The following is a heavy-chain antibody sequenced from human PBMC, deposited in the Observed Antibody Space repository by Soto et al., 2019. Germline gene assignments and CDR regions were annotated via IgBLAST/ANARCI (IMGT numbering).Heavy chain of an antibody. Sequence: ASVKVSCKASGYTSSTSGISWVRQAPGQGLEWVGWIRPDNGNTKSAQRLQGRVTLTTDTSASTAYMELRSLTSDDTAMYYCARDTESNRYNDWGQGTLVTVSS. CDR3: ARDTESNRYND. CDR2: IRPDNGNT. D-gene: IGHD1-20*01. J-gene: IGHJ4*02. CDR1: GYTSSTSG. V-gene: IGHV1-18*01.